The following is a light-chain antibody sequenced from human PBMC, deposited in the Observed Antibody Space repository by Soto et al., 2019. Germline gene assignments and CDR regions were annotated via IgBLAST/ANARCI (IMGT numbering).Light chain of an antibody. J-gene: IGKJ1*01. V-gene: IGKV1-9*01. CDR1: QGISSY. CDR3: QQLNSYPPWT. Sequence: DIQLTQSPSFLSASVGDRVTITCRASQGISSYLSWYQQKPGKAPKLLIYSASTLQSGGPSRFSGSGSATEFTLTISSLQPEDFSTYYCQQLNSYPPWTFGQGTKVEIK. CDR2: SAS.